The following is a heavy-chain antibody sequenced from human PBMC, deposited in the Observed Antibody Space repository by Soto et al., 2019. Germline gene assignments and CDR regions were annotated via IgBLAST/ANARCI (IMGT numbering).Heavy chain of an antibody. D-gene: IGHD2-15*01. V-gene: IGHV3-74*01. CDR3: VRTSLVLAAATPEDY. CDR2: INSDGSST. J-gene: IGHJ4*02. CDR1: GFTFSSYW. Sequence: EVQLVESGGGLVQPGGSLRLSCAASGFTFSSYWMHWVRQAPGKGMVWVSRINSDGSSTSYADSVKGRFTISRANAKNTLYLQMNSLRAETTAVYYCVRTSLVLAAATPEDYLPQGTLVTFSS.